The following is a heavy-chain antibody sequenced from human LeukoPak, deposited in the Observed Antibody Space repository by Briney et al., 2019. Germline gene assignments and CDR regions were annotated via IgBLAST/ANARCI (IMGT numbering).Heavy chain of an antibody. CDR3: VRDGPGGIGARKRYYGMDV. V-gene: IGHV3-7*05. CDR1: GFTFSVYW. D-gene: IGHD6-6*01. CDR2: INQDGSEK. J-gene: IGHJ6*02. Sequence: TGGSLRLSCAASGFTFSVYWMSWIRQAPGKGLEWVASINQDGSEKYYVDSVKGRCTISRDNAKTSLYLQMSSLRAEDAAAYYCVRDGPGGIGARKRYYGMDVWGQGTTVSVSS.